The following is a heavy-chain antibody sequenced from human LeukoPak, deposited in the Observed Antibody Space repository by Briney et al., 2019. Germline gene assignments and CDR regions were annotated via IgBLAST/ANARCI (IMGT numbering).Heavy chain of an antibody. CDR2: INPNSGGA. CDR3: ARPRSCCDAMDV. D-gene: IGHD2-15*01. V-gene: IGHV1-2*02. CDR1: GYTFTGHF. J-gene: IGHJ6*02. Sequence: GASVKVSCKASGYTFTGHFMHWVRQAPGQGLEWMGSINPNSGGANSAQKFQGRDTMTRDTSISTAYMELSGLTSDDTAVYYCARPRSCCDAMDVWGQGTTVTVSS.